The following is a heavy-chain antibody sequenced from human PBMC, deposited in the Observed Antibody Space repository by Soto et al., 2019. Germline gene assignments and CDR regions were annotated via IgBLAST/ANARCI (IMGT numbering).Heavy chain of an antibody. CDR2: ISYDGPNK. D-gene: IGHD3-22*01. J-gene: IGHJ4*02. CDR3: TALCYYDCSVGGGY. CDR1: EFTLSSYG. V-gene: IGHV3-30*03. Sequence: GGSLRLSCAASEFTLSSYGMHWVRQAPGKGLEWVAVISYDGPNKYYADSVKGRFTISRDNSKNTLYLQMNNLRAEDTAVYYCTALCYYDCSVGGGYWGQGTLVTVSS.